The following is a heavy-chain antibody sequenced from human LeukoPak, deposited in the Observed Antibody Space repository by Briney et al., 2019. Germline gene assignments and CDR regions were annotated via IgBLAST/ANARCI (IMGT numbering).Heavy chain of an antibody. Sequence: SVKVSCKASGGTFSSYAISWVRQAPGQGLERMGGIIPIFGTANYAQKFQGRVTITADESTSTAYMELSSLRSEDTAVYYGARLGYGDYGYYYYMDVWGKGTTVTVSS. CDR2: IIPIFGTA. CDR3: ARLGYGDYGYYYYMDV. V-gene: IGHV1-69*01. CDR1: GGTFSSYA. D-gene: IGHD4-17*01. J-gene: IGHJ6*03.